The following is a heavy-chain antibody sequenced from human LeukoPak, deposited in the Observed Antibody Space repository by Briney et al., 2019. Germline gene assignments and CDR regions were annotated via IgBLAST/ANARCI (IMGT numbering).Heavy chain of an antibody. CDR3: ARHYHSSSWYNHFDY. J-gene: IGHJ4*02. CDR2: LYSGGSA. V-gene: IGHV3-66*04. D-gene: IGHD6-13*01. Sequence: GGSLRLSCAASGFTVSSNYMSWVRQAPGKGPEWASTLYSGGSAYYADSVKGRFTISRDNSKNTLYLQMNSLRAEGTAVYYCARHYHSSSWYNHFDYWGQGILVTVSS. CDR1: GFTVSSNY.